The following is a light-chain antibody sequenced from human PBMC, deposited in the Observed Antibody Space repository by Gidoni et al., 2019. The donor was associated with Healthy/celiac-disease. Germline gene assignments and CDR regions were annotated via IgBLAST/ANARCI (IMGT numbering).Light chain of an antibody. CDR1: QSVSSSS. J-gene: IGKJ3*01. Sequence: EIVLKQSACTLSLSHGESATLSCRASQSVSSSSLAWYQHKPGQAPRLLIYGASTRATGIPDSFSGSGSGTDFILTISRLEPEDFAVYYCQQYGSSPPFTFGPGTKVDIK. V-gene: IGKV3-20*01. CDR2: GAS. CDR3: QQYGSSPPFT.